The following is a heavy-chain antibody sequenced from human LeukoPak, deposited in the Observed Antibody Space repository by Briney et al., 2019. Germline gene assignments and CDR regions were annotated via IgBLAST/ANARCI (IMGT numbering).Heavy chain of an antibody. D-gene: IGHD1-26*01. CDR1: GGTFSSYA. Sequence: GSSVKVSCKASGGTFSSYAISWVRQAPGQGLEWMGRIIPTFGTANYAQKFQGRVTITTDESTSTAYMELSSLRSEDTAVYYCARDTDNVIVGAYKLDYWGQGTLVTVSS. J-gene: IGHJ4*02. CDR3: ARDTDNVIVGAYKLDY. CDR2: IIPTFGTA. V-gene: IGHV1-69*05.